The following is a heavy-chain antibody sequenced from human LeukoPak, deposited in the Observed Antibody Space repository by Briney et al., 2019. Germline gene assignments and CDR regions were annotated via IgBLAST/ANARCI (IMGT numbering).Heavy chain of an antibody. V-gene: IGHV3-30*04. CDR1: GFIFSNYA. CDR3: ARMADSGVDAFDI. Sequence: PGRSLRLSCAASGFIFSNYAIHWVRQAPGKGLEWVAVISNDGNNKNYADSVKGRFTISRDNSKNTLYLQMNSLRAEDTAVYYCARMADSGVDAFDIWGQGTMVTVSS. D-gene: IGHD5-12*01. J-gene: IGHJ3*02. CDR2: ISNDGNNK.